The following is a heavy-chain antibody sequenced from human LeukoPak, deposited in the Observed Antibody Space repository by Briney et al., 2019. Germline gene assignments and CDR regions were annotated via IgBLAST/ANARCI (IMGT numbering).Heavy chain of an antibody. V-gene: IGHV3-23*01. CDR3: AKAVKMYEILTGFDY. D-gene: IGHD3-9*01. J-gene: IGHJ4*02. CDR2: ISNSGVST. Sequence: KPGGSLRLSCAASGFTFTNFAMTWVRQAPGKGLEWVSAISNSGVSTYHADSVKGRFTISRDNSKNTLYLQMNSLRAEDTAVYYCAKAVKMYEILTGFDYWGQGTLVTVSS. CDR1: GFTFTNFA.